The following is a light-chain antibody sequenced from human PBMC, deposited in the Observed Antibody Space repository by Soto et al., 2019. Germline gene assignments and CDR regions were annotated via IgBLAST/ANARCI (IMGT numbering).Light chain of an antibody. CDR1: SGDVGSYNL. CDR3: CSYARSSTYV. V-gene: IGLV2-23*01. CDR2: EGS. Sequence: QSALTQPASVSGSPGQSITISCTGTSGDVGSYNLVSWYQHQPGKAPKLMIYEGSKRPSGVSNRFSGSKSGSTASLTISGLQAEDEDDYYCCSYARSSTYVFGTGTKLTVL. J-gene: IGLJ1*01.